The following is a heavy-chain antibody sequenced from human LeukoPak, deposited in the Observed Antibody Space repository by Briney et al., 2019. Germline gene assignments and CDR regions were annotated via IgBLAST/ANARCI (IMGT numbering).Heavy chain of an antibody. Sequence: SETLSLTCTVSGYSLSSGYYWGWIRQPPGKGLEWIGSSYHSGSTYYNPSLKSRVTISVDTSKNQFSLKLSSVTAADTAVYYCARVSSGSSRGGDYFDYWGQGTLVTVSS. V-gene: IGHV4-38-2*02. CDR2: SYHSGST. D-gene: IGHD1-26*01. J-gene: IGHJ4*02. CDR1: GYSLSSGYY. CDR3: ARVSSGSSRGGDYFDY.